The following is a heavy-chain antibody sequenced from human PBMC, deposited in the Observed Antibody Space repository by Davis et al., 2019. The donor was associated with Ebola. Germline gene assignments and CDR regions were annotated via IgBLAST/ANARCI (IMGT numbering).Heavy chain of an antibody. CDR1: GFTFSDHG. CDR3: ARSGENGGNDS. D-gene: IGHD3-10*01. J-gene: IGHJ4*02. CDR2: IWHDGSNK. V-gene: IGHV3-33*01. Sequence: GESLKISCVASGFTFSDHGMHWVRQAPGKGLEWLAVIWHDGSNKFYIDSVKGRFTISRDNAKSTLYLEMNSLRVEDSALYYCARSGENGGNDSWGQGTLVTVSP.